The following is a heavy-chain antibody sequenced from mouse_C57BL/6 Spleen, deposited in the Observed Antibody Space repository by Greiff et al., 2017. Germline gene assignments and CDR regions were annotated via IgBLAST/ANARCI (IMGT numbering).Heavy chain of an antibody. D-gene: IGHD2-1*01. Sequence: EVKLEESGPGLVKPSQSLSLTCSVTGYSITSGYFWNWIRQFPGNKLEWMGYISYDGSNNYNPSLKNRIAITRDTSKNQFFLKLNSVTTEDTATYDCARRDYGNYFDYWGQGTTLTVSS. CDR1: GYSITSGYF. J-gene: IGHJ2*01. CDR2: ISYDGSN. V-gene: IGHV3-6*01. CDR3: ARRDYGNYFDY.